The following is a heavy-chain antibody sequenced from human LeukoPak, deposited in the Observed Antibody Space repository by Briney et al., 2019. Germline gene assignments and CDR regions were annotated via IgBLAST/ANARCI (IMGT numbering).Heavy chain of an antibody. J-gene: IGHJ4*02. CDR2: INHSGST. CDR1: GGSFSGYY. D-gene: IGHD5-18*01. Sequence: PSETLSLTCAVYGGSFSGYYWSWIRQPPGKGLEWIGEINHSGSTNYNPSLKSRVTISVDTSKNQFSLKLSSVTAADTAVYYCARGPVDTAMVFSFDYWGQGTLVTVSS. CDR3: ARGPVDTAMVFSFDY. V-gene: IGHV4-34*01.